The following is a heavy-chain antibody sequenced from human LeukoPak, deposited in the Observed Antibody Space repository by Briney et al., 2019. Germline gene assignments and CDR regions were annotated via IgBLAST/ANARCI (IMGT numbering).Heavy chain of an antibody. V-gene: IGHV3-23*01. Sequence: PGGSLRLSCVVSGFTFSSYGMSWVRQAPGKGLEWVSGISGSGGNTYYADSVKGRVTISRDNSKNTLYLQMNSLGAGDTAVYYCAKDGQLRGQGTLVTVSS. J-gene: IGHJ4*02. D-gene: IGHD5-24*01. CDR3: AKDGQL. CDR1: GFTFSSYG. CDR2: ISGSGGNT.